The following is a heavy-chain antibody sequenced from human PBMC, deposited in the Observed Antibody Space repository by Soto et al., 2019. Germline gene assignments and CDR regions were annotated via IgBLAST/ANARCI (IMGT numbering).Heavy chain of an antibody. CDR2: IIPIFGTA. CDR3: AGYYYDSSGYCRFDC. V-gene: IGHV1-69*06. CDR1: GGTFSSYA. Sequence: VKVSCKASGGTFSSYAISWVRQAPGQGLEWMGGIIPIFGTANYAQKFQGRVTITADKSTSTAYMELSSLRSEDTAVYYCAGYYYDSSGYCRFDCWGQGTLVTVSS. J-gene: IGHJ4*02. D-gene: IGHD3-22*01.